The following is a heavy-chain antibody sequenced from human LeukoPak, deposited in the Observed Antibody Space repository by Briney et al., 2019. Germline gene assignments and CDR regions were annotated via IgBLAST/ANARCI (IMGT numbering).Heavy chain of an antibody. CDR1: GYMFTGYY. V-gene: IGHV1-2*02. CDR2: INPNSGGT. D-gene: IGHD6-19*01. CDR3: ARVVAVTGTPVYYMDV. J-gene: IGHJ6*03. Sequence: GASVKVSCTASGYMFTGYYMHWVRQAPGQGLEWLRWINPNSGGTNYAQKFQGRVTMTRDTSISTAYMDLNRLRSDDTAVYYCARVVAVTGTPVYYMDVWGKGTTVTVSS.